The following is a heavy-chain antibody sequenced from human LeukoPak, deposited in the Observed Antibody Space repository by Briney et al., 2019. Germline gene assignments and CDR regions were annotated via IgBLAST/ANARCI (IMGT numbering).Heavy chain of an antibody. CDR3: AKDYLGSSYAFDV. J-gene: IGHJ3*01. Sequence: GGSLRLSCAASGFTVSSNYMSWVRQAPGKGLEWVSVIYSGGSTYYADSVKGRFTISRDNSKNTLYLQMNSLRAEDTAVYYCAKDYLGSSYAFDVWGQGTMVTVSS. D-gene: IGHD6-13*01. CDR2: IYSGGST. CDR1: GFTVSSNY. V-gene: IGHV3-53*01.